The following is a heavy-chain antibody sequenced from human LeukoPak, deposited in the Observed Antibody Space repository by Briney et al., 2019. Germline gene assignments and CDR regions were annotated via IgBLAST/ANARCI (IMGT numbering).Heavy chain of an antibody. CDR1: GFTFSNAW. Sequence: GSLRLSCAASGFTFSNAWMSWVRQAPGKGLEWVGRIKSKTDGGTTGYAAPVKGRFTISRDDSKNTLYLQMNSPKTEDTAVYYCTTGYGSGSWDYWGQGTLVTVSS. V-gene: IGHV3-15*01. J-gene: IGHJ4*02. D-gene: IGHD3-10*01. CDR2: IKSKTDGGTT. CDR3: TTGYGSGSWDY.